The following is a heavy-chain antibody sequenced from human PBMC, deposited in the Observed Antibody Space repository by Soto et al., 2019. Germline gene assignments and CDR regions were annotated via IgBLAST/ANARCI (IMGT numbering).Heavy chain of an antibody. CDR1: GYTFTSYG. D-gene: IGHD6-19*01. Sequence: QVQLVQSGAEVKKPGASVKVSCKASGYTFTSYGISWVRQAPGQGLEWMGWISAYNGNTNYAQKLQGRVTMTTDTARSTAYMELRSLRSDDTAVYYCARKIAVAGADSYYYGMDVWGQGTTVTVSS. CDR3: ARKIAVAGADSYYYGMDV. V-gene: IGHV1-18*01. J-gene: IGHJ6*02. CDR2: ISAYNGNT.